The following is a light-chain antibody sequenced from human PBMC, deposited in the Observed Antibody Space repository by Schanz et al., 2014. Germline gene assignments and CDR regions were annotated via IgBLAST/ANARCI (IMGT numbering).Light chain of an antibody. CDR1: SNDVGSYNR. V-gene: IGLV2-18*02. CDR2: EVS. Sequence: QSALTQPPSVSGSPGQSVTISCTGTSNDVGSYNRVSWYQQPPGTAPKLMIYEVSNRPSGVPDRFSGSKSGNTASLTISGLQAEDEADYYCSSYTRSSPVVFGGGTKLTVL. J-gene: IGLJ2*01. CDR3: SSYTRSSPVV.